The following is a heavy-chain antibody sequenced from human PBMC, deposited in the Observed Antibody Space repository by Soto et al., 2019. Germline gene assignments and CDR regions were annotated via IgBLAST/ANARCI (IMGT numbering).Heavy chain of an antibody. CDR1: GGSISSGGYY. Sequence: SDTLSLTCTVSGGSISSGGYYWSWIRQHPGKGLEWIGYIYYNGSTYYNPSLKSRVTISVDTSKNQFSLKLSSVTAADTAVYYCARNIVATLYFHYWGQGTLVTAPQ. V-gene: IGHV4-31*03. D-gene: IGHD5-12*01. J-gene: IGHJ4*02. CDR2: IYYNGST. CDR3: ARNIVATLYFHY.